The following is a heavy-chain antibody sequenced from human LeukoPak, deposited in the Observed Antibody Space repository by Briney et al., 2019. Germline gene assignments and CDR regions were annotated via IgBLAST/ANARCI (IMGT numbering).Heavy chain of an antibody. CDR1: GYTFTSYG. CDR3: ATLTTVVTPGLPDY. V-gene: IGHV1-18*01. CDR2: IGAYNGNT. D-gene: IGHD4-23*01. J-gene: IGHJ4*02. Sequence: GASVKVSCKASGYTFTSYGISWVRQAPGQGLEWMGWIGAYNGNTNYAQKLQGRVTMTTDTSTSTAYMELRSLRPDDTAVYYCATLTTVVTPGLPDYWGQGTLVTVSS.